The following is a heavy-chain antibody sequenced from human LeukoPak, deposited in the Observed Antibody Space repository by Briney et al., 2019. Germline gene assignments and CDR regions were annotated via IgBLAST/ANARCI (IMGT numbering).Heavy chain of an antibody. Sequence: SETLSLTRTASGGSISSNSYYWSWVRLPTGKGLEGIGSIYYSGRTYFNPSLENRVTIFVDTSKNQFSLKRNSVTAADTAVYYCARFGPYHDDPFDPWGQGTLVTVSS. J-gene: IGHJ5*02. V-gene: IGHV4-39*01. CDR2: IYYSGRT. CDR1: GGSISSNSYY. D-gene: IGHD3-16*01. CDR3: ARFGPYHDDPFDP.